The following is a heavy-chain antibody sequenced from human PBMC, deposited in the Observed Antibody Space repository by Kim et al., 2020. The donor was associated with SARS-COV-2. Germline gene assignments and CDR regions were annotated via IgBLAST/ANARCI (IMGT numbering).Heavy chain of an antibody. CDR2: IWYDGSNK. D-gene: IGHD1-20*01. CDR1: GFTFSSYG. J-gene: IGHJ4*02. Sequence: GGSLRLSCAASGFTFSSYGMHWVRQAPGKGLEWVAVIWYDGSNKYYADSVKGRFTISRDNSKNTLYLQMNSLRAEDTAVYYCARGMNRFRGNWNRLLVYFDYWGQGTLVTVSS. CDR3: ARGMNRFRGNWNRLLVYFDY. V-gene: IGHV3-33*01.